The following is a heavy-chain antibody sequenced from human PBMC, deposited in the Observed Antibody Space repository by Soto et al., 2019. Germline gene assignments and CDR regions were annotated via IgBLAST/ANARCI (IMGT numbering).Heavy chain of an antibody. CDR1: GYTFSSYA. D-gene: IGHD7-27*01. CDR2: INAGYGNT. V-gene: IGHV1-3*01. CDR3: ARDTGDGTFDF. Sequence: QVHLVQSGAEVRKPGASVKVSCKASGYTFSSYAMHWVRQAPGQRLEWTGWINAGYGNTKSSQKFQERVTISRDTSASTAYMELTSLRSEDTAVYYCARDTGDGTFDFWGQGTLVTVSS. J-gene: IGHJ4*02.